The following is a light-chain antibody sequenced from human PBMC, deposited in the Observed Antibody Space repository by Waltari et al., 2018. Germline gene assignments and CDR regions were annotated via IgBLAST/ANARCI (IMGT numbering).Light chain of an antibody. CDR3: QAWDGRTVV. V-gene: IGLV3-1*01. CDR1: KLGSKY. CDR2: QDS. Sequence: SYELTQPPSLSVSPGQTATITCSGDKLGSKYACWYQQKSGRAPLLVPYQDSKRPSGIPERFSGSNSGNTATLIISGTQAMDEADYYCQAWDGRTVVFGGGTKVTVL. J-gene: IGLJ2*01.